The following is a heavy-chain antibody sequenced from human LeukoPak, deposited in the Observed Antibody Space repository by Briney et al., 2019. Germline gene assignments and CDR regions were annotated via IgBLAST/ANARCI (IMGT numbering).Heavy chain of an antibody. CDR1: GGSFSGYY. J-gene: IGHJ5*02. CDR2: INHSGST. V-gene: IGHV4-34*01. D-gene: IGHD1-26*01. CDR3: ARFGSLSGSYYNWFDP. Sequence: SETLSLTCAVYGGSFSGYYWSWIRQPPGKGLEWIGEINHSGSTNYNPSLKSQVTISVDTSKNQFSLKLSSVTAADTAVYYCARFGSLSGSYYNWFDPWGQGTLVTVSS.